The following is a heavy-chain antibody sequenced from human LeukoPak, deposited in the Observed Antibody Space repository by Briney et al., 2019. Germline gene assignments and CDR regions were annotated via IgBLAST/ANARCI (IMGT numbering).Heavy chain of an antibody. D-gene: IGHD4-23*01. V-gene: IGHV3-48*03. CDR2: ISSSGSTI. Sequence: GGSLRLSCAASGFTFSSYEMNWVRQAPGKGLEWVSYISSSGSTIYYADSVKGRFTISRDNSKNTLYLQMNSLRAEDTAVYYCARGATVVTEVNYYYYYMDVWGKGTTVTVSS. CDR1: GFTFSSYE. CDR3: ARGATVVTEVNYYYYYMDV. J-gene: IGHJ6*03.